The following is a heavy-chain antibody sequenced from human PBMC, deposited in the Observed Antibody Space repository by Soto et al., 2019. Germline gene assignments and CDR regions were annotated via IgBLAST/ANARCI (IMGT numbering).Heavy chain of an antibody. Sequence: SGPTLVNPTQTLTLTCTFSGFSLTTSGVGVGWIRQPPGKALEWLALIYWDDDKRYSPSLKSRLTITKDTSKNQVVLTMTNMDPVDTATYYCANRYYYYSSGYYYVWYFDYWCQGTLVTVSS. CDR2: IYWDDDK. CDR1: GFSLTTSGVG. J-gene: IGHJ4*02. CDR3: ANRYYYYSSGYYYVWYFDY. V-gene: IGHV2-5*02. D-gene: IGHD3-22*01.